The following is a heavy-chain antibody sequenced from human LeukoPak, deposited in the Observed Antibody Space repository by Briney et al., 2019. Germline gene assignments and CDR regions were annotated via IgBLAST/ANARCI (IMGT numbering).Heavy chain of an antibody. D-gene: IGHD6-19*01. CDR3: ARYPTVAEAFDI. V-gene: IGHV4-59*08. Sequence: PSETLSLTCTVSGGSISSYYWSWIRQPPGKGLEWIGYIYYSGSTNYNPSLKSRVTISVDTSKNQFSLKLSSVTAADTAVYYCARYPTVAEAFDIWGQGTMVTVSS. J-gene: IGHJ3*02. CDR2: IYYSGST. CDR1: GGSISSYY.